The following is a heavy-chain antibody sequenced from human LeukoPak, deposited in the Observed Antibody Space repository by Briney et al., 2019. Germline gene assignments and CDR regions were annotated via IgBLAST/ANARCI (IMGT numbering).Heavy chain of an antibody. Sequence: PGETLRLSCAASGFTFSSHGMNWVRQAPGKGLEWVSVIYSGGSTYYADSVKGRFTFSRDNSKNTLYLQMNSLRAEDTAVYYCARPGPDAFDIWGQGTMVTVSS. CDR3: ARPGPDAFDI. V-gene: IGHV3-66*04. CDR1: GFTFSSHG. CDR2: IYSGGST. J-gene: IGHJ3*02.